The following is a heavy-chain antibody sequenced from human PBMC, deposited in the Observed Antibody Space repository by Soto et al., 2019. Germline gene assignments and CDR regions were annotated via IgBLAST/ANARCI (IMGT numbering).Heavy chain of an antibody. J-gene: IGHJ4*02. CDR1: EFTFNRYS. CDR3: ARAGGVDATLANYFDY. Sequence: LRDSCGVAEFTFNRYSMNWVIQTPGKGLEWVSSMSRSSRYIYYADSVTGRFTISRDNAKNSVYLHMNSLRAEDTAVYYCARAGGVDATLANYFDYWGQGTLVPVSS. V-gene: IGHV3-21*01. CDR2: MSRSSRYI. D-gene: IGHD2-15*01.